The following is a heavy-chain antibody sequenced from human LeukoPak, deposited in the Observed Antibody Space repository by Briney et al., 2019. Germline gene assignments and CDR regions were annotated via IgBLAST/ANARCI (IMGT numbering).Heavy chain of an antibody. D-gene: IGHD2-21*02. J-gene: IGHJ4*02. V-gene: IGHV3-23*01. CDR2: ISGSGGST. Sequence: GGSLRLSCAASGFTFSSYGMSWVRQAPGKGLEWASAISGSGGSTYYADSVKGRFTISRDNSKNTLYLQMNSLRADDTAVYYCAKSHHVTAIDYWGQGTLVTVSS. CDR1: GFTFSSYG. CDR3: AKSHHVTAIDY.